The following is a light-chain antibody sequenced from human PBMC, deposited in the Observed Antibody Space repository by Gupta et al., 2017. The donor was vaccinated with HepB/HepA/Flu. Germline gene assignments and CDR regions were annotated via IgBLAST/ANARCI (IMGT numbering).Light chain of an antibody. V-gene: IGKV2-30*02. Sequence: FVMPQSSLSLPVTLGQPASLSCRSSQSLVHSDGNTYLNWFQQRPGKSPRRLIYKVSSRDSGVPDRFSGSGSGTDFTLKISRVESEDFGVYYCMQVTRWPYTFGQGTKLEIK. CDR1: QSLVHSDGNTY. CDR3: MQVTRWPYT. J-gene: IGKJ2*01. CDR2: KVS.